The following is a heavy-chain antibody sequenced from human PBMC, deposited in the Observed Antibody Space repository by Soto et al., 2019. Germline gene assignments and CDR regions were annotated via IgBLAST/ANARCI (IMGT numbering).Heavy chain of an antibody. V-gene: IGHV3-30*04. CDR1: GFSIGGYA. Sequence: QVQLVESGGGVVQPGRSLRLSCAASGFSIGGYAMHWVRQAPGKGPEWVAFISHDERNTKHADSVKGRFTISRDNSKNTVYLQMNSLRAEDTALYYCARVGCGVDYGNGMDVWGHGTTVTVSS. D-gene: IGHD4-17*01. J-gene: IGHJ6*02. CDR3: ARVGCGVDYGNGMDV. CDR2: ISHDERNT.